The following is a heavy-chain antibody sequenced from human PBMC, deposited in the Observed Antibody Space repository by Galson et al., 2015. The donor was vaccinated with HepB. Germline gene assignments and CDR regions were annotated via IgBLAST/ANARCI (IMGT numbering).Heavy chain of an antibody. CDR2: MNPNSGNT. CDR1: GYTFTSYD. Sequence: GYTFTSYDINWVRQATGQGLEWMGWMNPNSGNTGYAQKFQGRVTMTRNTSISTAYMELSSLRSEDTAVYYCARGLSPDYYGSGSYGAFDIWGQGTMVTVSS. D-gene: IGHD3-10*01. CDR3: ARGLSPDYYGSGSYGAFDI. J-gene: IGHJ3*02. V-gene: IGHV1-8*01.